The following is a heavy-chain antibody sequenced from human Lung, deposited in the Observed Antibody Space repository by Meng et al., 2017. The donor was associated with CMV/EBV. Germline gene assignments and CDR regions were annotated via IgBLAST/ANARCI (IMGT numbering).Heavy chain of an antibody. CDR1: GLTFSSYS. CDR2: ISSSSSYI. J-gene: IGHJ6*02. CDR3: ARCQLAEDYYGMDV. D-gene: IGHD2-2*01. V-gene: IGHV3-21*01. Sequence: SCAASGLTFSSYSMNWVRQAPGKGLEWVSSISSSSSYIYYADSVKGRFTISRDNAKNSLYLQMNSLRAEDTAVYYCARCQLAEDYYGMDVWGQGTTVTVSS.